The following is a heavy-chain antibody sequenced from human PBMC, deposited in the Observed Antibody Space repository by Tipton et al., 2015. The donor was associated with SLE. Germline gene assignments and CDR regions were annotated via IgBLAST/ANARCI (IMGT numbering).Heavy chain of an antibody. CDR3: ARDSKLGEYASPPSGNF. CDR1: GYTFITYG. V-gene: IGHV1-18*01. J-gene: IGHJ4*02. D-gene: IGHD3-10*01. Sequence: QSGAEVKKPGASVRVSCKASGYTFITYGISWVRQAPGQGLEWMGWISPYNANTNYAQKFKGRVTLTTVTSTTIAYMELRDLRSDDTAIYYGARDSKLGEYASPPSGNFWGQGTLVTVSS. CDR2: ISPYNANT.